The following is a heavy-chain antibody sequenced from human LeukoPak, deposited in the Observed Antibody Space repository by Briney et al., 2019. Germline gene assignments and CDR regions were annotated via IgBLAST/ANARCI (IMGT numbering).Heavy chain of an antibody. V-gene: IGHV4-59*01. CDR1: GGSISSYY. CDR3: ARAVDYYGSGSYPDAFGI. CDR2: IYYSGSS. J-gene: IGHJ3*02. D-gene: IGHD3-10*01. Sequence: SETLSLTCTVSGGSISSYYWSWIRQPPGKGLEWIGYIYYSGSSNFNPSLKSRVTISVDTSKNQFSLTLSSVTAADTTVYYCARAVDYYGSGSYPDAFGIWGQGTMVTVSS.